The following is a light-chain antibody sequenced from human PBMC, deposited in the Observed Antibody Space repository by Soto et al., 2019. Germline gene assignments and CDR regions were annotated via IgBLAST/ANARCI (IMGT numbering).Light chain of an antibody. J-gene: IGKJ1*01. CDR1: QSISGY. CDR2: DGS. V-gene: IGKV1-5*01. CDR3: QQYNDWPLT. Sequence: DIKMTQSASTLSAFVRDRVTITCRASQSISGYLAWYQQKPGEAPKLLIYDGSTLESGVPSRFSGSGSETQFTLTISSLQPEDFALYYCQQYNDWPLTFGQGTKVE.